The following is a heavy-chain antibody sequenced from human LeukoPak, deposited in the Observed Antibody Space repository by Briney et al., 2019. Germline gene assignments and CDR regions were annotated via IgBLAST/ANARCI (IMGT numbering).Heavy chain of an antibody. CDR3: AGGSGRYSYVYYYYGMDV. V-gene: IGHV4-39*01. CDR1: GGSISSSGYY. CDR2: LYYSGST. J-gene: IGHJ6*02. Sequence: SETLSLTCTVSGGSISSSGYYWGWIRQSPGKGLEWIGSLYYSGSTHYNPTLKSRVTISVDTSKNQFSLKLSSVTAADTAIYYCAGGSGRYSYVYYYYGMDVWGQGTTVTVSS. D-gene: IGHD5-18*01.